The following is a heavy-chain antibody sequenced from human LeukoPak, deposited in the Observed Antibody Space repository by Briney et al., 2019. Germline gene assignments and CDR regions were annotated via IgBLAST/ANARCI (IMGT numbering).Heavy chain of an antibody. Sequence: GGSLRLSCAASGFTFSSYEMNWVRQAPGKGLEWVSYISSSGSTIYYADSVKGRFTISRDNAKNSLYLQMNSLRAEDTAVYYCARDGEMVGIDYWGQGTLVTVSS. D-gene: IGHD5-24*01. CDR2: ISSSGSTI. J-gene: IGHJ4*02. CDR1: GFTFSSYE. V-gene: IGHV3-48*03. CDR3: ARDGEMVGIDY.